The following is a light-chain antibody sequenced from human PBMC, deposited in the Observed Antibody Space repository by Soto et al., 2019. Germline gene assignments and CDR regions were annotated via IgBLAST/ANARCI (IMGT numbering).Light chain of an antibody. J-gene: IGKJ1*01. Sequence: DIQMTQSPSTLSASVGDRVTITCRASQSIRSWLAWYQQKPGKAPKLLIYDASSLESGVPSRFSGSGSGTEFTVTIASLQPDDFATYYCQQYSTYPWTFDQGTKVEIK. CDR1: QSIRSW. V-gene: IGKV1-5*01. CDR2: DAS. CDR3: QQYSTYPWT.